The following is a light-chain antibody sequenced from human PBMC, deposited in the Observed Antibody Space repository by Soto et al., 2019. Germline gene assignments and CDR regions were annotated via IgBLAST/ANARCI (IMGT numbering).Light chain of an antibody. CDR3: QQLNSYPRT. CDR1: QGISSY. Sequence: DIQLTQSPSFLSASVGDRVTITCRASQGISSYLACYQQKPGKAPKVLIYAASTLQSGVPSRFSGSGSGTEFTLTISSLQPEDFATYYCQQLNSYPRTFGQGTKVEIK. CDR2: AAS. J-gene: IGKJ1*01. V-gene: IGKV1-9*01.